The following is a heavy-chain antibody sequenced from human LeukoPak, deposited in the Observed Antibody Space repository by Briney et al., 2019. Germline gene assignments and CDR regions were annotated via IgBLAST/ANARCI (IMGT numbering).Heavy chain of an antibody. CDR2: IYYSGST. Sequence: SETLSLTCTVSGGSISSSSYYWGWIRQPPGKGLEWIGSIYYSGSTYYNPSLKSRVTISVDTSKNQFSLKLSSVTAADTAVYYCARGPMSGPTYYYYYYMDVWGKGTTVTVSS. CDR3: ARGPMSGPTYYYYYYMDV. V-gene: IGHV4-39*07. J-gene: IGHJ6*03. CDR1: GGSISSSSYY. D-gene: IGHD3-3*01.